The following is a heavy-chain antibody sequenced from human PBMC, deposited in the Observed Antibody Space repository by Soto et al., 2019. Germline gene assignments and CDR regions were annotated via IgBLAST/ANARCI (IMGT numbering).Heavy chain of an antibody. D-gene: IGHD3-10*01. Sequence: EVELVESGGGLVQPGGSQRLSCAASGFTFSNYWMSWVRQAPGKGLEWVANIKEDGSEKYYVDSVKGRFTISRDIAKNSLYLQMNSLRADDTAVYYCARRGAVLGYWGQGTLVTVSS. V-gene: IGHV3-7*01. CDR1: GFTFSNYW. CDR2: IKEDGSEK. CDR3: ARRGAVLGY. J-gene: IGHJ4*02.